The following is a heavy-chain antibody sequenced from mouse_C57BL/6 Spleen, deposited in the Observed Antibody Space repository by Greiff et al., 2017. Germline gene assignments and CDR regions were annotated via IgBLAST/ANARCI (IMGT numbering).Heavy chain of an antibody. CDR2: ILPGSGST. J-gene: IGHJ2*01. Sequence: QVQLQQSGAELMKPGASVKLSCKATGYTFTGYWIEWVKQRPGHGLEWIGEILPGSGSTNYNEKFKGKATFTADTSSNTAYMQLSSLTTEVSAIYYCARRPGVAPFYYFDCWGQGTTLTVSS. CDR1: GYTFTGYW. D-gene: IGHD1-3*01. CDR3: ARRPGVAPFYYFDC. V-gene: IGHV1-9*01.